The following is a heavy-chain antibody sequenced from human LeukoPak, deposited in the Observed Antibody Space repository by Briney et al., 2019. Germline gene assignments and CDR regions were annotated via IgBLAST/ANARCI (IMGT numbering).Heavy chain of an antibody. CDR3: ASGGGYADY. CDR2: IYYSGST. Sequence: SETLSLTCTVSGGSISSGSYYWSWIRQPPGKGLEWIGYIYYSGSTNYNPSLKSRVTISVDTSKNQFSLKLSSVTAADTAVYYCASGGGYADYWGQGTLVTVSS. CDR1: GGSISSGSYY. D-gene: IGHD6-25*01. J-gene: IGHJ4*02. V-gene: IGHV4-61*01.